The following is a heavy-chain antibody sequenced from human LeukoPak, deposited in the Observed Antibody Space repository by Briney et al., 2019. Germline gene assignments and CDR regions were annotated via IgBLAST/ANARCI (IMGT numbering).Heavy chain of an antibody. CDR3: AGGEGSSSCYNWFDP. D-gene: IGHD6-13*01. V-gene: IGHV3-48*01. CDR1: GFTFSSYS. CDR2: ISSSSSTI. Sequence: PGGSLRLSCAASGFTFSSYSMNWVRQAPGKGLEWVSYISSSSSTIYYADSVKGRFTISRDNAKNSLYLQMNSLRAEDTAVYYCAGGEGSSSCYNWFDPWGQGTLVTVSS. J-gene: IGHJ5*02.